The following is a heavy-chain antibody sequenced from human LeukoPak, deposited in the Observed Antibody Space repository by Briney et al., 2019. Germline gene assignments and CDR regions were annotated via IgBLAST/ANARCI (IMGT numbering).Heavy chain of an antibody. CDR2: IYHSGST. J-gene: IGHJ4*02. V-gene: IGHV4-38-2*02. Sequence: SETLSLTCTVSGYSISSGYYWGWIRQPPGKGLEWIGSIYHSGSTYYNPSLKGRVTISVDTSKNQFSLKLSSVTAADTAVYYCARANQLGIFDYWGQGTLVTVSS. D-gene: IGHD1-14*01. CDR3: ARANQLGIFDY. CDR1: GYSISSGYY.